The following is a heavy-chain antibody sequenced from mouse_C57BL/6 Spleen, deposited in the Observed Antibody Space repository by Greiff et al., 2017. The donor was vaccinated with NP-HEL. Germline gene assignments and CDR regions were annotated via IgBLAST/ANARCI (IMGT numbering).Heavy chain of an antibody. Sequence: QVHVKQSGAELVKPGASVKISCKASGYAFSSYWMNWVKQRPGKGLEWIGQIYPGDGDTNYNGKFKGKATLTADKSSSTAYMQLSSLTSEDSAVYFCARWGVVYFDYWGQGTTLTVSS. CDR2: IYPGDGDT. J-gene: IGHJ2*01. V-gene: IGHV1-80*01. D-gene: IGHD1-1*01. CDR3: ARWGVVYFDY. CDR1: GYAFSSYW.